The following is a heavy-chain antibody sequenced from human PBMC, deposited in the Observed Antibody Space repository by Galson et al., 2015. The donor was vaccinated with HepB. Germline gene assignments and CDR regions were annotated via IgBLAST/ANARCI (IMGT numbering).Heavy chain of an antibody. D-gene: IGHD4-11*01. Sequence: SVKVSCKVSGYTLTELSMHWVRQAPGKGLEWMGGFDPEDGETIYAQKFQGRVTMTEDTSTDTAYMELSSLRSEDTAVYYCATRSIRYYYYYYMDVWGKGTTVTVSS. CDR3: ATRSIRYYYYYYMDV. J-gene: IGHJ6*03. CDR2: FDPEDGET. V-gene: IGHV1-24*01. CDR1: GYTLTELS.